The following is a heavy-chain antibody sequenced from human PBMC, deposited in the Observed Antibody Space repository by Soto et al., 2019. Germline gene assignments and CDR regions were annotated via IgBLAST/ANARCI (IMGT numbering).Heavy chain of an antibody. V-gene: IGHV3-74*01. CDR2: INSDGSST. D-gene: IGHD4-17*01. J-gene: IGHJ2*01. Sequence: EVQLVESGGGLVQPGGSLRLSCAASGFTFSSYWMHWVRQAPGKGLVWVSRINSDGSSTSYADSVKGRFTISRDNAKNKLNVQMNSLRAEDTAVYYCARDGGNTVASYWYFALWGRGTLVTVSS. CDR1: GFTFSSYW. CDR3: ARDGGNTVASYWYFAL.